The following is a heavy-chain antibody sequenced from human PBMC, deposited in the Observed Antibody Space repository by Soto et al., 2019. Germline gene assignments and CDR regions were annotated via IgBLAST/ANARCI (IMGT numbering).Heavy chain of an antibody. V-gene: IGHV1-58*01. CDR1: GFTFTSSA. Sequence: GASVKVSCKASGFTFTSSAVQWVRQARGQRLGWIGWIVVGSGNTNYAQKFQERVTITRDMSTSTAYMELSSLRSEDTAVYYCAADRTKDILTGPPDYGMDVWGQGTTVTVSS. J-gene: IGHJ6*02. CDR3: AADRTKDILTGPPDYGMDV. CDR2: IVVGSGNT. D-gene: IGHD3-9*01.